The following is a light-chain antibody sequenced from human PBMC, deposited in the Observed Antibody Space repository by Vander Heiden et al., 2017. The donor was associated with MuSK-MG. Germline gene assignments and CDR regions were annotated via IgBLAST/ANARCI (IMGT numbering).Light chain of an antibody. CDR3: QQEDSSPIT. V-gene: IGKV3-20*01. CDR1: QSVSGSS. J-gene: IGKJ5*01. Sequence: EIVLTQSPGTLSLSPGETATLSCRASQSVSGSSLAWYQQKPGQAPRIVVFEASNRATGIPDRFSDRGSGTDFTLTIDRVEPEDFAVYFCQQEDSSPITFGQGTLLEIK. CDR2: EAS.